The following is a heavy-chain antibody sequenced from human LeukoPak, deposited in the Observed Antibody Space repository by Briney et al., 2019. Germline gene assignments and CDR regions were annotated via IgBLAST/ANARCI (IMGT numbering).Heavy chain of an antibody. CDR2: ISYDGSNI. V-gene: IGHV3-30*18. J-gene: IGHJ4*02. Sequence: PSGTLSLTCGVSGGSISNTNWWTWVRQAPGKGLEWVALISYDGSNIYHADSVKGRFTISRDNSKNTLYLQMNSLRAEDMAVYYCAKFWAYYYDSSGYAKDDYWGQGTLVTVSS. CDR1: GGSISNTN. CDR3: AKFWAYYYDSSGYAKDDY. D-gene: IGHD3-22*01.